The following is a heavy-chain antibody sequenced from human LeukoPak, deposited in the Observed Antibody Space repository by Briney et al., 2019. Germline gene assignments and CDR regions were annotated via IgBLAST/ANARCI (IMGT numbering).Heavy chain of an antibody. Sequence: GGSLRLSCVASGFIVSNNYMSWVRQAPGKGLEWVSAISGSGGSTYYADSVKGRFTISRDNSKNTLYLQMNSLRAEDTAVYYCAKDGSGWYDYWGQGTLVTVSS. V-gene: IGHV3-23*01. CDR3: AKDGSGWYDY. D-gene: IGHD6-19*01. CDR2: ISGSGGST. CDR1: GFIVSNNY. J-gene: IGHJ4*02.